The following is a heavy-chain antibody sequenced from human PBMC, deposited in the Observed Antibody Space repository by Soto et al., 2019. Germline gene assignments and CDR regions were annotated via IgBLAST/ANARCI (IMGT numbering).Heavy chain of an antibody. CDR1: GGSISSYY. CDR3: ARDRPNYYDSSGDYANWFDP. D-gene: IGHD3-22*01. Sequence: QVQLQESGPGLVKPSETLSLTCTVSGGSISSYYWSWIRQPPGKGLEWIGYIYYSGSTNYNPSLKSRVTISVDTSKNQCSLKLSSVTASDTAVYYCARDRPNYYDSSGDYANWFDPGGQGTLVTVSS. CDR2: IYYSGST. V-gene: IGHV4-59*01. J-gene: IGHJ5*02.